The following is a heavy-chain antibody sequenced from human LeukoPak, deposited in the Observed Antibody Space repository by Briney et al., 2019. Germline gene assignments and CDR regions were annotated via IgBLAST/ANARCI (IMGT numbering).Heavy chain of an antibody. J-gene: IGHJ6*02. V-gene: IGHV1-46*01. CDR3: ARDRFRYFDWLLSDYYGMDV. Sequence: ASVKVSCKASGYTFPSYFMHWVRQAPGQGLEWMGIINPSGGSTSYAQKFQGRVTMTRDTSTSTVYMELSSLRSEDTAVYYCARDRFRYFDWLLSDYYGMDVWGQGTTVTVS. D-gene: IGHD3-9*01. CDR2: INPSGGST. CDR1: GYTFPSYF.